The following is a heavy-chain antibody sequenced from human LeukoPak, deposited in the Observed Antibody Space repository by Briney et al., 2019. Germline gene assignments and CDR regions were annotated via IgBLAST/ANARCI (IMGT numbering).Heavy chain of an antibody. V-gene: IGHV1-18*04. D-gene: IGHD2-21*02. Sequence: EASVKVSCKASGYSFTNYYIHWVRQAPGQGLEWMGWISAYNGNTNYAQKLQGRVTMTTDTSTSTAYMELRSLRSDDTAVYYCAREVGDHMQKWGQGTLVTVSS. J-gene: IGHJ4*02. CDR3: AREVGDHMQK. CDR1: GYSFTNYY. CDR2: ISAYNGNT.